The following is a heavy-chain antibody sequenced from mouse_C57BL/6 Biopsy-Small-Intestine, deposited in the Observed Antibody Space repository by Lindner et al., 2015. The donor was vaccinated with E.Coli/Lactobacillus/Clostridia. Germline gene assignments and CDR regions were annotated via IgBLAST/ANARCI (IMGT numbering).Heavy chain of an antibody. V-gene: IGHV1-42*01. D-gene: IGHD2-1*01. CDR2: INPRTGDV. Sequence: VQLQESGPELVKPGASVKISCKASGYSFTGYYMNWVKQSPEKSLEWIGEINPRTGDVTYNQKFRAKATLTVDKSSTTAHMELRSLTSEDSAVYYCARILDGNYVDYFAMDYWGQGTSVNVSS. CDR3: ARILDGNYVDYFAMDY. CDR1: GYSFTGYY. J-gene: IGHJ4*01.